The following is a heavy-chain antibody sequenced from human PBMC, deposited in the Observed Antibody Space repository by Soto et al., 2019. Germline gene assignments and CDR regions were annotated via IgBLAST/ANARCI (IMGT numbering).Heavy chain of an antibody. J-gene: IGHJ5*02. CDR3: ARGRDIVVVPAAKGWFDP. Sequence: SETLSLTCAVYGGSFSGYYWSWIRQPPGKGLEWIGEINHSGSTNYNPSLKSRVTISVDTSKNQFSLKLSSVTAADTAVYYCARGRDIVVVPAAKGWFDPWGQGTLVTVSS. CDR2: INHSGST. D-gene: IGHD2-2*01. V-gene: IGHV4-34*01. CDR1: GGSFSGYY.